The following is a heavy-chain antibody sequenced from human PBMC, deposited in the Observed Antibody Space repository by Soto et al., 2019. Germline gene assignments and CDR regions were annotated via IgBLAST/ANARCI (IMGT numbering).Heavy chain of an antibody. CDR1: GDSSSNKNYY. V-gene: IGHV4-39*01. CDR3: ARHRPAGSDAFDI. D-gene: IGHD6-13*01. J-gene: IGHJ3*02. CDR2: IYFTGNT. Sequence: PSLTCTVSGDSSSNKNYYWGWIRQSPGKGLEWLGDIYFTGNTYYNPSLKGRVTIFLDTSKNSFSLNLTSVTATDAAIYYCARHRPAGSDAFDIWGKGPMVTVSS.